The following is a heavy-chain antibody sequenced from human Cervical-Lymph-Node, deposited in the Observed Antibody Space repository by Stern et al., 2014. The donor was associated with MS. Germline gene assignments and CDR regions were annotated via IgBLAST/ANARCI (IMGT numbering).Heavy chain of an antibody. Sequence: VQLVESGAEVKKPGSSVKVSCKASGGTFSHYAISWVRQAPGQGPEWMGGIIPLFGTANHAQKFTDRVTITADESTSTSYMELSSVRSEDTAVYYCARLRSGSYYGYFQHWGQGTLVTVSS. V-gene: IGHV1-69*01. J-gene: IGHJ1*01. D-gene: IGHD1-26*01. CDR2: IIPLFGTA. CDR1: GGTFSHYA. CDR3: ARLRSGSYYGYFQH.